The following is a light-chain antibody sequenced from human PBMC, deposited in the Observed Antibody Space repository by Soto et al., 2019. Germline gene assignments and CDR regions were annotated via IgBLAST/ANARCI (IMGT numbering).Light chain of an antibody. CDR3: QSYDSSLSAVV. J-gene: IGLJ2*01. CDR2: GNN. CDR1: GSNIGTGYH. Sequence: QSVLTQQPSVSGAPGQRVTISCTGGGSNIGTGYHVHWYQHLPGTAPKLLIYGNNNRPSGVPDRFSGSKSGTSASLAITRVQAEDEADYYCQSYDSSLSAVVFGGGTKLTVL. V-gene: IGLV1-40*01.